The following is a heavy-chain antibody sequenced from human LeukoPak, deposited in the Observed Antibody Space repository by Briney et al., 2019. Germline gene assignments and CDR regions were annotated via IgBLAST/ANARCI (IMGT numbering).Heavy chain of an antibody. V-gene: IGHV4-59*01. Sequence: SETLSLTCTVSSGSISSYYWSWIRQPPGKGLGWIGYIYYSGSTNYNPSLKSRVTISVDTSKNQFSLKLSSVTAADTAVYYCARSDIVAPPDYWGQGTLVTVSS. CDR3: ARSDIVAPPDY. CDR2: IYYSGST. D-gene: IGHD5-12*01. J-gene: IGHJ4*02. CDR1: SGSISSYY.